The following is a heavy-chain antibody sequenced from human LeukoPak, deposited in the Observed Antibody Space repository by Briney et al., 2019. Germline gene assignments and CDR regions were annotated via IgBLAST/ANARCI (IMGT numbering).Heavy chain of an antibody. V-gene: IGHV1-2*02. Sequence: ASVKVSCKASGYTFTGYYMHWVRQAPGQGLEWMGWINPNSGGTNYAQKFQGRVTMTRDTSISTAYMELSRLRSDDTVVYYCARDIAIFGVVIIIGYWGQGTLVTVSS. J-gene: IGHJ4*02. CDR1: GYTFTGYY. D-gene: IGHD3-3*01. CDR2: INPNSGGT. CDR3: ARDIAIFGVVIIIGY.